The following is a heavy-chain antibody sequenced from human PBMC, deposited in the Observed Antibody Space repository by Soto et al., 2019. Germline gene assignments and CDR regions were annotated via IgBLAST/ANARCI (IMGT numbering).Heavy chain of an antibody. V-gene: IGHV1-8*01. CDR2: MNPNSGKA. CDR3: ARGLVVVSATYWYFDL. Sequence: QVQLVQSGAEVKKPGASVKVSCKASGYTFTSYDINWVRQAAGQGLEWIGWMNPNSGKAVYAQKFQGRVTMAGNTSISTASMELSSLRSDDTAVYFCARGLVVVSATYWYFDLWGRGTLVTVSS. J-gene: IGHJ2*01. D-gene: IGHD2-15*01. CDR1: GYTFTSYD.